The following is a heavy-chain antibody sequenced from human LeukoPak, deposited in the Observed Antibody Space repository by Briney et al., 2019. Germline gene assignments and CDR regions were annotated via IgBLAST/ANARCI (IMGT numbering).Heavy chain of an antibody. D-gene: IGHD2-15*01. Sequence: GGSLRLSCAGSGFTFSNAWMSWVRLAPGKGLEWVANIKQDGSEKYYVDSVKGRFTISRDNAKNSLYLQMNSLRAEDTAVYYCARGGTSPAGYWGQGALVTVSS. CDR3: ARGGTSPAGY. V-gene: IGHV3-7*01. J-gene: IGHJ4*02. CDR2: IKQDGSEK. CDR1: GFTFSNAW.